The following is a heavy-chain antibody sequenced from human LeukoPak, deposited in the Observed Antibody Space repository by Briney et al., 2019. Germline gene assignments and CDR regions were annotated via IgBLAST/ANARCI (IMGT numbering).Heavy chain of an antibody. CDR2: IYSGGST. CDR1: GFTVSSNY. Sequence: GGSLRLSCAASGFTVSSNYMSWVRQAPGKGLEWVSVIYSGGSTYYADSVKGRFTISRDNSKNTLYLQMNSLRAEDTAVYYCAKLHYDFWSGYYPDYYYYYGMDVWGQGTTVTVSS. J-gene: IGHJ6*02. D-gene: IGHD3-3*01. CDR3: AKLHYDFWSGYYPDYYYYYGMDV. V-gene: IGHV3-66*04.